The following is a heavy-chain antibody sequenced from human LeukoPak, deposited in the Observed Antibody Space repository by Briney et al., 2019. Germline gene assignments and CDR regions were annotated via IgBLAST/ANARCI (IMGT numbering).Heavy chain of an antibody. CDR3: ARGNYDSSGYYYSFWFDP. D-gene: IGHD3-22*01. J-gene: IGHJ5*02. CDR2: MNPNSGNT. CDR1: GYTFTSYD. V-gene: IGHV1-8*01. Sequence: ASVKVSCKASGYTFTSYDINWVRQATGQGLEWMGWMNPNSGNTGYAQKFQGRVTMTRNTSISTAYMELSSLRSEDTAVYYCARGNYDSSGYYYSFWFDPWGQGTLVTVSS.